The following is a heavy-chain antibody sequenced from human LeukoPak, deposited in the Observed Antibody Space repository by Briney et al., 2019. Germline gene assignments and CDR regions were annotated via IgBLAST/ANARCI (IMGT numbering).Heavy chain of an antibody. CDR2: FYPGDSDT. V-gene: IGHV5-51*01. D-gene: IGHD3-9*01. CDR3: ARRYYDILTGYFFFDY. J-gene: IGHJ4*02. CDR1: GYSFTSYW. Sequence: GESLKISCKGSGYSFTSYWIGWVRQMPGKGLEWMGIFYPGDSDTTYSPSFQGQVTISADKSISTAYLQWSSLKASDTAIYYCARRYYDILTGYFFFDYWAQGTLVTVSS.